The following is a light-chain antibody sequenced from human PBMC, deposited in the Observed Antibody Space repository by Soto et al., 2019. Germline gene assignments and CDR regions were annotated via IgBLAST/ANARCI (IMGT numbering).Light chain of an antibody. V-gene: IGKV1-39*01. CDR1: QSISSY. CDR2: AAS. Sequence: DIQMTQSPSSLSASVGDRVTITCRASQSISSYLNWYQQKPGKAPKLLIYAASSLQSGVPSRFSGSGSGTDFTLTISSLQPEDFAIYYCQQSYSTPPITFGQGTRLEI. J-gene: IGKJ5*01. CDR3: QQSYSTPPIT.